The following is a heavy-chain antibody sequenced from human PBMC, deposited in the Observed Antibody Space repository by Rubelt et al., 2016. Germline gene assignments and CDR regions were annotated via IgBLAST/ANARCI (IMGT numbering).Heavy chain of an antibody. CDR1: GYTFTSYG. V-gene: IGHV1-2*02. J-gene: IGHJ4*02. D-gene: IGHD3-22*01. CDR2: INPNSGGT. CDR3: ARFAIGGHSSGYLFDY. Sequence: QVQLVQSGAEVKKPGASVKVSCKASGYTFTSYGISWVRQAPGQGLEWMGWINPNSGGTNCAQKLQGRVTMTRDTSISTAYMELSRLRSDDTAVYYCARFAIGGHSSGYLFDYWGQGTLVTVSS.